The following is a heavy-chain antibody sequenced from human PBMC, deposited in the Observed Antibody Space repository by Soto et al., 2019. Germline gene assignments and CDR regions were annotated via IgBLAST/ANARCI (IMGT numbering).Heavy chain of an antibody. J-gene: IGHJ6*02. CDR1: VDSISTYY. V-gene: IGHV4-4*07. CDR2: IDASGNT. Sequence: SETLSLTCTVSVDSISTYYWSWIRRPAGKGLEWIGRIDASGNTNYNPSLKSRVTMSADTSTKQFSLKLTSVTAADTAVYYCARYSNNWFQTEGMDVWGQGTTVTDSS. D-gene: IGHD1-20*01. CDR3: ARYSNNWFQTEGMDV.